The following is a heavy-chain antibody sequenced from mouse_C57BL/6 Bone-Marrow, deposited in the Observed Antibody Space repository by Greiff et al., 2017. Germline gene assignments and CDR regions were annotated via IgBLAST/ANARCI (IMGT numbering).Heavy chain of an antibody. Sequence: QVQLQQPGAELVKPGASVKLSCKASGYTFTSYWMQWVKQRPGQGLEWIGEIDPSDSYPNYNQKFKGKATLTVDKSSSIAYMQLSSLTSEDSAVYYCAREGGFLYSSGYWGQGTTLTVSS. V-gene: IGHV1-50*01. J-gene: IGHJ2*01. CDR1: GYTFTSYW. CDR2: IDPSDSYP. CDR3: AREGGFLYSSGY.